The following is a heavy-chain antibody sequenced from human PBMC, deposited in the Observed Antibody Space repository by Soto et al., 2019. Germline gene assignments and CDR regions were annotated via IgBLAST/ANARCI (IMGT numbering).Heavy chain of an antibody. V-gene: IGHV1-18*01. Sequence: QVQLVQSGAEVKNPGASVKVSCKASGYTFTRYGIGWARQAPGQGLEWMGWINTYNGNTNYAQNVQGRVTLTEDTTTSTAYMELRSLRSNDTAIYYCAMVDVYVTPSPQDVWGQGTTVIVSS. J-gene: IGHJ6*02. D-gene: IGHD3-16*01. CDR3: AMVDVYVTPSPQDV. CDR2: INTYNGNT. CDR1: GYTFTRYG.